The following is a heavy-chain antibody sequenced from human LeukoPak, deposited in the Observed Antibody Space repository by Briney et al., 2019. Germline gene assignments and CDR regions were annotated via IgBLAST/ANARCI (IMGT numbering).Heavy chain of an antibody. CDR1: GGSFSDYY. CDR3: ASGVWFGERGEYYYYGMDV. J-gene: IGHJ6*02. V-gene: IGHV4-34*01. CDR2: INHSGRT. D-gene: IGHD3-10*01. Sequence: PSETLSLTCAVYGGSFSDYYWSWVRQPPGKGLEWTGEINHSGRTNYNPSLKSRVTISVDTSKKQFSLKLSSVTAADTAVYYCASGVWFGERGEYYYYGMDVWGQGTTVTVSS.